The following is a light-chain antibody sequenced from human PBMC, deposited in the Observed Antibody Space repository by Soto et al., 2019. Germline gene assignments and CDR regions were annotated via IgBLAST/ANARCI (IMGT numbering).Light chain of an antibody. V-gene: IGKV1-9*01. CDR2: AAS. CDR3: QQLNSYPLT. J-gene: IGKJ4*01. CDR1: QGISSY. Sequence: DIQMTQSPSTLSASVGDRVTISCRASQGISSYLTWYQQKPGKAPELLIYAASTLHSGVPSKFSGGGSGKDFTLTISSFQPKDFAPYYSQQLNSYPLTFGGGTMV.